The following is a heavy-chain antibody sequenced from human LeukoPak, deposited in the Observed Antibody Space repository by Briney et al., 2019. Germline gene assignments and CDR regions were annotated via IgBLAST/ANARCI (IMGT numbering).Heavy chain of an antibody. CDR3: AKDYYDFWSGYSD. J-gene: IGHJ4*02. D-gene: IGHD3-3*01. CDR2: ISGSGGST. Sequence: GSLRLSCAASGFTFSSYAMSWVRQAPGQGLEWVSAISGSGGSTYYADSVKGRFTISRDNSKNTLYLQMNSLRAEDTAVYYCAKDYYDFWSGYSDWGQGTLVTVSS. V-gene: IGHV3-23*01. CDR1: GFTFSSYA.